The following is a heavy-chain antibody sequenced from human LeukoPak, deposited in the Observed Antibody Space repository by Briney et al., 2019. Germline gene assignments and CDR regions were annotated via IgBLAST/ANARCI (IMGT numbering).Heavy chain of an antibody. D-gene: IGHD3-9*01. J-gene: IGHJ6*04. CDR1: GFTFSSYW. CDR2: INSDESST. V-gene: IGHV3-74*01. Sequence: GGSLRLSCAASGFTFSSYWIHWVRQAPAKGLVWVSRINSDESSTSYADSVKGRFTISRDNAKNTLYLQMNSLSAEDTAVYYCARGGVRYFNAIDVWGKGTTVTVSS. CDR3: ARGGVRYFNAIDV.